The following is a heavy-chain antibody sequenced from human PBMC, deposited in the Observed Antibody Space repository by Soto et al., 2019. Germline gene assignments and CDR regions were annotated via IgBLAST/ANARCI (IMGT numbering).Heavy chain of an antibody. D-gene: IGHD3-22*01. CDR2: IFHSGIT. J-gene: IGHJ5*01. CDR1: GGSFNNDY. CDR3: ARDRYFYDSAGYYRTLDS. Sequence: PSETLSLTCTISGGSFNNDYWTWIRQSPGKGLEWIGYIFHSGITDHNPSVKSRVTISIDKSKNLFSLKLTSVTAADTAVYYCARDRYFYDSAGYYRTLDSWGQGILVTVSS. V-gene: IGHV4-59*01.